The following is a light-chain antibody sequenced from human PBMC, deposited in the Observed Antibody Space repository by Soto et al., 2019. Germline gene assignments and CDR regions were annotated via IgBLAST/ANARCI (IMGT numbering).Light chain of an antibody. V-gene: IGKV3-11*01. CDR1: QSVSSH. CDR3: QQGGNWPLT. CDR2: DAS. J-gene: IGKJ5*01. Sequence: EIVLTQSPATLSLSPGEGATVSGRASQSVSSHLAWYQQKRGQAPRLLIYDASSRASGIPARFSGRGSGTDFTRTISYLEPEDFAIYYCQQGGNWPLTFGQGTRLEIK.